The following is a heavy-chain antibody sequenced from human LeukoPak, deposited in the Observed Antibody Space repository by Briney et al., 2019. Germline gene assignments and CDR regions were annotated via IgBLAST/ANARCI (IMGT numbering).Heavy chain of an antibody. J-gene: IGHJ3*02. D-gene: IGHD3-9*01. CDR1: GGTFSSYA. V-gene: IGHV1-69*13. CDR2: IIPIFGTA. CDR3: ARERPDYDILTGAFDI. Sequence: SVKVSCKASGGTFSSYAISWVRQAPGQGLEWMGGIIPIFGTANYAQKFQGRVTITADESTSTAYMELSSLRSEDTAVYFCARERPDYDILTGAFDIWGQGTLVTVSS.